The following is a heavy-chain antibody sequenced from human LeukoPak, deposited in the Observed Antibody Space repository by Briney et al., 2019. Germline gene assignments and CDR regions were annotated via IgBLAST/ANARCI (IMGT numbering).Heavy chain of an antibody. D-gene: IGHD2-2*01. CDR1: GFTFSSYS. V-gene: IGHV3-21*01. CDR2: ISSSSSYI. J-gene: IGHJ4*02. CDR3: ARAHSDIVVVPARY. Sequence: GGSLRLSCAASGFTFSSYSMNWVRQAPGKGLEWVSSISSSSSYIYYADSVKGRFTISRDNAKNSLYLQMNSLRAEDTAVYYCARAHSDIVVVPARYWGQGTLVTVSS.